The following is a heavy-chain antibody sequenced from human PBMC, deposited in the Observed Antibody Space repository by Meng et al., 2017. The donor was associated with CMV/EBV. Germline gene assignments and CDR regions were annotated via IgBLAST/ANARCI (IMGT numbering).Heavy chain of an antibody. CDR1: GFTFGDYA. J-gene: IGHJ4*02. V-gene: IGHV3-49*04. CDR2: IRSKAYGGTT. Sequence: GESLKISCTASGFTFGDYAMSWVRQAPGKGLEWVGFIRSKAYGGTTEYAASVKGRFTISRDDSKSIAYLQMNSLKTEDTAVYYCTRDLTPNYWGQGTLVTVSS. CDR3: TRDLTPNY.